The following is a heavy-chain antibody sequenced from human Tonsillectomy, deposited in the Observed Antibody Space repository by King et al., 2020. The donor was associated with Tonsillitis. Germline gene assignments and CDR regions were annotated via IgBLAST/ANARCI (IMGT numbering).Heavy chain of an antibody. V-gene: IGHV3-30*02. Sequence: GGVVQPGGSLRLSCAASGFTFSSYGMHWVRQAPGKGLEWVAFIQFDGSNKYSADSVKGRFTISRDNSKNTLYLQMNSLRAEDTALYYFSKATPARGFDYWGQGTLVTVSS. J-gene: IGHJ4*02. CDR1: GFTFSSYG. CDR3: SKATPARGFDY. D-gene: IGHD3-10*01. CDR2: IQFDGSNK.